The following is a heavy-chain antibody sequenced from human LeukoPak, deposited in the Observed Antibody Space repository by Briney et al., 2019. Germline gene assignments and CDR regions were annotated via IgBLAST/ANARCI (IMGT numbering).Heavy chain of an antibody. J-gene: IGHJ4*02. CDR2: IYSGGST. D-gene: IGHD1-26*01. CDR1: GFTVSSNY. Sequence: GGSLRLSCAASGFTVSSNYMSWVRQAPGKGLEWVSVIYSGGSTYYADSVKGRLTISRDNSKNTLYLQMNSLRAEDTAVYYCARALVGATGYWGQGTLVTVSS. V-gene: IGHV3-66*01. CDR3: ARALVGATGY.